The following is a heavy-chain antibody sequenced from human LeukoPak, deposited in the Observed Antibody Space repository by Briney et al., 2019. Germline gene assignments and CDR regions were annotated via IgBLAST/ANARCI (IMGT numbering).Heavy chain of an antibody. CDR2: IYSGGDT. D-gene: IGHD1-14*01. V-gene: IGHV3-66*01. J-gene: IGHJ4*02. CDR1: GFTVSSNY. CDR3: SKDRGISGE. Sequence: PGGSLRLSCAASGFTVSSNYISWVRQAPGKGLEWVSVIYSGGDTYYADSVKGRFSISRDNSKNTVYLQMESLRVEDTAMYYCSKDRGISGEWGRGTLVTVSS.